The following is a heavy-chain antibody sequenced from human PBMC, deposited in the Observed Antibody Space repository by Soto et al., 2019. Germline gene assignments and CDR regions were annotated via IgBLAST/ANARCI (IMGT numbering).Heavy chain of an antibody. D-gene: IGHD2-8*01. Sequence: PSETLSLTCTVSGGSISSGDYYWSWIRQPPGKGLEWIGYIYYSGSTYYNPSLKSRVTISVDTSKNQFSLKLSSVTAADTAVYYCARGRVFGVYYYYYGMDVWGQGTTV. CDR3: ARGRVFGVYYYYYGMDV. CDR1: GGSISSGDYY. V-gene: IGHV4-30-4*01. CDR2: IYYSGST. J-gene: IGHJ6*02.